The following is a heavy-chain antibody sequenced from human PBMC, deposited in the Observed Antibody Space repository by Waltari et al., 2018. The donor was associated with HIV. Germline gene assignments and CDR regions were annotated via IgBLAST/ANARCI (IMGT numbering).Heavy chain of an antibody. Sequence: QMQLQESGPGLVKPSEALSLTCTVSGGSITSSSNFWGWIRQPPEKGLEWIGSIYHDGSTHYDSTLKDSSLKRRVTISLDTSKNLFSLELTSVTATDTAIYYCASSYTYSVWGDVDTWGQGTMVTVSS. J-gene: IGHJ3*01. CDR3: ASSYTYSVWGDVDT. CDR1: GGSITSSSNF. CDR2: IYHDGST. D-gene: IGHD6-19*01. V-gene: IGHV4-39*02.